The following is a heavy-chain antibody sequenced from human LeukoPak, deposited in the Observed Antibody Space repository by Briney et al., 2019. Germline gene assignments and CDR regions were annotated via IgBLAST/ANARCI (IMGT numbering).Heavy chain of an antibody. CDR2: INQDGSEK. D-gene: IGHD5-12*01. J-gene: IGHJ4*02. Sequence: PGGSLRLSCAASGFTFSSYWMTWVRQAPGKGLEWVANINQDGSEKYYVDSVKGRFTISRDNAKNSLYLQMNSLRAEDTAVFYCATVYSGXNFXXRGTXYYFDYWGQGTLVTVSX. CDR3: ATVYSGXNFXXRGTXYYFDY. CDR1: GFTFSSYW. V-gene: IGHV3-7*01.